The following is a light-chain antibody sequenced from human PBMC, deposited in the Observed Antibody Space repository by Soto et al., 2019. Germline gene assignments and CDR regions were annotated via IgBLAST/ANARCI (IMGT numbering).Light chain of an antibody. CDR1: SSDVGGYNF. V-gene: IGLV2-14*01. Sequence: QSALTQPASVSGSPGQSITISCTGTSSDVGGYNFVSWYQHHPGKAPKLMIYEVSNRPSEVSNRFSGSKSGNTASLIISGLQAEDEADYYCSSYTSSSTLVVFGGGTKVTVL. J-gene: IGLJ2*01. CDR3: SSYTSSSTLVV. CDR2: EVS.